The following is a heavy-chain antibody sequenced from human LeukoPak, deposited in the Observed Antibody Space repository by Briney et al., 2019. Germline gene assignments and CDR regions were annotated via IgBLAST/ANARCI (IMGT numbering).Heavy chain of an antibody. V-gene: IGHV3-15*01. CDR3: TTGNP. Sequence: GGSLRLSCLTSGFTFVNASMSWVRQAPGEGLEWVGLMKSKPEGGTTFYAAPVKDRFSISRDDSRNTLYLQMNSLTIGDTGVYYCTTGNPWGQGTLVTVSS. CDR1: GFTFVNAS. CDR2: MKSKPEGGTT. J-gene: IGHJ5*02.